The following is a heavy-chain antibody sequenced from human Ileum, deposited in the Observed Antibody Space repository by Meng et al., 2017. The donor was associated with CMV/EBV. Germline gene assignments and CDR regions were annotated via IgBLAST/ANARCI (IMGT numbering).Heavy chain of an antibody. CDR3: ARISGGGACCGADY. V-gene: IGHV4-39*07. CDR2: IHNSGST. D-gene: IGHD2-21*02. Sequence: GSLRLSFTVSGGSISSGSYHWGWIRQTPGKGLEWVGSIHNSGSTQYSPSLKSRVTMSVDTSKNQVSLKLTSVTAADTAVYYCARISGGGACCGADYWGQGTLVTVSS. CDR1: GGSISSGSYH. J-gene: IGHJ4*02.